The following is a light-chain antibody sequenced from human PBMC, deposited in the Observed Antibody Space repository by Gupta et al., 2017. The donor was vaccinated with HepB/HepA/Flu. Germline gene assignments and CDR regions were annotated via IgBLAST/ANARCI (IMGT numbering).Light chain of an antibody. J-gene: IGKJ4*01. CDR2: YAS. V-gene: IGKV3-11*01. CDR1: QSVGLY. CDR3: QQRNNFA. Sequence: EIELTQSPATLSLSPGERASLSCRTSQSVGLYLAWYQQKPGQAPMLIIYYASNRATGIPSRCSGSGSGTDFTITSSSLEPVDFSVYYCQQRNNFAFGGGTKVEIK.